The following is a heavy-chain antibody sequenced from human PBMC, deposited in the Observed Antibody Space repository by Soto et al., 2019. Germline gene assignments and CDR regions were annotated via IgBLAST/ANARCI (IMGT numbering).Heavy chain of an antibody. J-gene: IGHJ4*02. D-gene: IGHD3-10*01. CDR3: ARDWVVRGVAFDY. V-gene: IGHV3-21*01. Sequence: GGSLRLSCAASGFTFSSYSMNCVRQAPGKGLEWVSSISSSSSYIYYADSVKGRFTISRDNAKNSLYLQMNSLRAEDTAVYYCARDWVVRGVAFDYWGQGTLVTVSS. CDR2: ISSSSSYI. CDR1: GFTFSSYS.